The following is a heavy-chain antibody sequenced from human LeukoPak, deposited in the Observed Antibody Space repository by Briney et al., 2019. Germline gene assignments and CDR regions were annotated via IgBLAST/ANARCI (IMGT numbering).Heavy chain of an antibody. CDR1: GFTYSSYG. Sequence: GGSLRLSCAASGFTYSSYGMHWVRQAPGKGLEWVAFIRYDGSNKYYADSVKGRFTISRDNSKNTLYLQMNSLRAEDTAVYYCSKDHLGDYYDSSGGVYYFDYWGQGTLVTVSS. CDR2: IRYDGSNK. CDR3: SKDHLGDYYDSSGGVYYFDY. J-gene: IGHJ4*02. V-gene: IGHV3-30*02. D-gene: IGHD3-22*01.